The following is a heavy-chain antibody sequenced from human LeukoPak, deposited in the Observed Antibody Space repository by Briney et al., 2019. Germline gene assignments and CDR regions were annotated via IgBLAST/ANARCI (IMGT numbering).Heavy chain of an antibody. CDR2: INQDGSVK. V-gene: IGHV3-7*01. D-gene: IGHD6-19*01. CDR1: GFTFSAYW. Sequence: GGSLRLSCAASGFTFSAYWMSWVRQAPGKGLEWVANINQDGSVKYYVVSVKGRFTVSRDNAENSLYLQTNSLRGDDTAVYYCARTISSGWLGPQDYWGQGTLVTVSS. CDR3: ARTISSGWLGPQDY. J-gene: IGHJ4*02.